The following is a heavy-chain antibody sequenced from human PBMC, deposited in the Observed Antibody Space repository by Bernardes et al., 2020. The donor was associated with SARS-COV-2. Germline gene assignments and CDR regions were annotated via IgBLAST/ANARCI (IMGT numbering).Heavy chain of an antibody. V-gene: IGHV3-49*03. CDR2: IRSKAYGGTT. J-gene: IGHJ6*02. CDR1: GFTFGDYA. Sequence: GGSLRLSCTASGFTFGDYAMSWFRQAPGKGLEWVGFIRSKAYGGTTEYAASVKGRFTISRDDSKSIAYLQMNSLKTEDTAVYYCTRERTYYDYVWGTHYGMDVWGQGTTVTVSS. D-gene: IGHD3-16*01. CDR3: TRERTYYDYVWGTHYGMDV.